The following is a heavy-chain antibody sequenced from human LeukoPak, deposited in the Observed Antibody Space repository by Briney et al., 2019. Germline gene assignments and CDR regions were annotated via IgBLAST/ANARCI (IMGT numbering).Heavy chain of an antibody. J-gene: IGHJ1*01. D-gene: IGHD4-17*01. CDR3: AKDGGFGDYTGYFQH. Sequence: GASVKVSCKASGYTFPSYALHWVRQAPGQRPEWMGWINVGNGNAKYSGKFQGRVTITGDTSASTVHMELSSLTSEDTAVYYCAKDGGFGDYTGYFQHWGQGTLVTVSS. CDR1: GYTFPSYA. V-gene: IGHV1-3*01. CDR2: INVGNGNA.